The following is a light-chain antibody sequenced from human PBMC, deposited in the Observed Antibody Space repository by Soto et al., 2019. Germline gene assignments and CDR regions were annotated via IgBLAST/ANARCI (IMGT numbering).Light chain of an antibody. CDR3: QQYHDWPAIT. Sequence: EIVMTQSPATLSVSPGEGVTLSCRASQSVSSDLAWYQQKPGQSPRLLMYGASTRATDIPARFSGGGSGTEFALTISSLQSGDVAIYYCQQYHDWPAITVGPGTKVDIK. J-gene: IGKJ3*01. CDR1: QSVSSD. CDR2: GAS. V-gene: IGKV3-15*01.